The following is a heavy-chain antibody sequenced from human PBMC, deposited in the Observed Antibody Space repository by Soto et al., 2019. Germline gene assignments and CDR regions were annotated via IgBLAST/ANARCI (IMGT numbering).Heavy chain of an antibody. J-gene: IGHJ4*02. D-gene: IGHD3-10*01. CDR2: SYYSGTT. Sequence: QVQLQESGPGLVKPSETLSLTCTVSGGSISSYYWSWIRQPPGKGLEWIGYSYYSGTTKYNPSLESRVTIPVDTSKNQFSLKLSSVTAADTAVYYCARDRGYYGSGSYYPPEDWGQGTLVTVSS. CDR1: GGSISSYY. CDR3: ARDRGYYGSGSYYPPED. V-gene: IGHV4-59*01.